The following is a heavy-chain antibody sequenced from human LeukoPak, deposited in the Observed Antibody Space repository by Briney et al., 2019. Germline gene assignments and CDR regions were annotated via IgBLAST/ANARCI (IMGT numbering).Heavy chain of an antibody. J-gene: IGHJ6*03. Sequence: ASVKVSCKASGGTFSSYAISWVRQAPGQGLEWMGGIIPIFGTANYAQKLQGRVTMTTDTSTSTAYMELRSLRSDDTAVYYCARGGGYYYYYMDVWGKGTTVTVSS. V-gene: IGHV1-69*05. CDR2: IIPIFGTA. CDR1: GGTFSSYA. D-gene: IGHD3-16*01. CDR3: ARGGGYYYYYMDV.